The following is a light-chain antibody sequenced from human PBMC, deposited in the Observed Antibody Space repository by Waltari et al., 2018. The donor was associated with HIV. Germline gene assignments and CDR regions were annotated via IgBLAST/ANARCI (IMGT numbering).Light chain of an antibody. J-gene: IGLJ2*01. V-gene: IGLV3-1*01. CDR2: HDP. CDR1: NLGIKY. CDR3: QLWDDTIVV. Sequence: SYEMTQPPSVSVSPGQTATITCSGDNLGIKYVCWYQQKPGQSPVLVIHHDPKPRSGIPDGFSCSNARNTASLTGGGTKAMDEAVYYCQLWDDTIVVFGGGTKLTVL.